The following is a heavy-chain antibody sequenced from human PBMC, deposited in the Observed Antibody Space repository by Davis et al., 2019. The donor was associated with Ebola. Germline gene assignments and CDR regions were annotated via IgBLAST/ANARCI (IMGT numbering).Heavy chain of an antibody. Sequence: ASVTVSCQASGYTFPDYNIHWMRQAPGPGLEWLGRVILKSGATNYAQKFQGRVTMTRDTSISTVYMELSSLRYDDTADYYCARGHNYAHEYWGQGTLVTVSS. CDR1: GYTFPDYN. J-gene: IGHJ4*02. CDR2: VILKSGAT. D-gene: IGHD4-11*01. CDR3: ARGHNYAHEY. V-gene: IGHV1-2*06.